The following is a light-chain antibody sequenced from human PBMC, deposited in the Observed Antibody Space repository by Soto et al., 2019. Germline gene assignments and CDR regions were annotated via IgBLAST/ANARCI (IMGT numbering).Light chain of an antibody. J-gene: IGKJ4*01. CDR3: QKRSNWPLN. Sequence: EIVFTHSPSARSLSPVEGATLSCMASQSVSSYLAWYQQKPGQAPRLLIYDASNRATGIPVRFSGSGSATAFTLTISSLEAEDFAVYYCQKRSNWPLNFGGGTKVDIK. CDR2: DAS. CDR1: QSVSSY. V-gene: IGKV3-11*01.